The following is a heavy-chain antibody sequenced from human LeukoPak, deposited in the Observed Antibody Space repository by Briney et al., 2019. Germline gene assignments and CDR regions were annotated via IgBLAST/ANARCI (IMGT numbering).Heavy chain of an antibody. V-gene: IGHV4-39*07. J-gene: IGHJ3*02. CDR1: GGSISSSSYY. CDR3: ARRMGDLHAFDI. D-gene: IGHD3-16*01. CDR2: IYYSGST. Sequence: SETLSLTCTVSGGSISSSSYYWGWIRQPPGKGLEWIGSIYYSGSTYYNPSLKSRVTISVDTSKNQVSLHLNSVTPEDTALYYCARRMGDLHAFDIWGQGTMVTVSS.